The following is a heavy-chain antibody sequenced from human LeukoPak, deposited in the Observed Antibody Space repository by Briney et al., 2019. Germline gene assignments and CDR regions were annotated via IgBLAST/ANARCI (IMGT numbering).Heavy chain of an antibody. CDR2: VYYTGTT. J-gene: IGHJ4*03. V-gene: IGHV4-61*01. CDR3: AGSFAYCSGGTCSNLDS. Sequence: PSETLSLTCTVSGVSISSSSYWNWIRQPPGKGLEWIGYVYYTGTTNSNPSLKSRVTVSVDMSKNQFSLNLSSVTAADTAVYYCAGSFAYCSGGTCSNLDSWGQGTKVTVSS. D-gene: IGHD2-8*02. CDR1: GVSISSSSY.